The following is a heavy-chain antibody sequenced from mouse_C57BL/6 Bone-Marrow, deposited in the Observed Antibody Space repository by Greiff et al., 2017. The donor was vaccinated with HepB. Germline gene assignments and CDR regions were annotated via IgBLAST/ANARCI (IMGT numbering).Heavy chain of an antibody. CDR1: GYTFTDYE. D-gene: IGHD1-1*01. J-gene: IGHJ1*03. CDR3: TRRDYYGSSSWYLDV. V-gene: IGHV1-15*01. CDR2: IDPETGGT. Sequence: QVQLQQSGAELVRPGASVTLSCKASGYTFTDYEMHWVKQTPVHGLEWIGAIDPETGGTAYNQKFKGKAILTADKSSSTAYMELRSLTSEDSAVYYCTRRDYYGSSSWYLDVWGTGTTVTVSS.